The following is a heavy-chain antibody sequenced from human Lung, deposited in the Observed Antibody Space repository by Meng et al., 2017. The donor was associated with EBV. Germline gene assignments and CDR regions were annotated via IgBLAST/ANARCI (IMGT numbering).Heavy chain of an antibody. Sequence: QVELVQSGSDLKNPGASVKVSGKASGYSFTSYDMNWVRQAPGQGLEWMGWINTNTGNPTYAQGFTGRFVFSVDTSVSTAYLQISSLKAEDTAIYYCGTLKYTSGFYGPAYWGQGALVTVSS. D-gene: IGHD6-19*01. V-gene: IGHV7-4-1*02. J-gene: IGHJ4*02. CDR3: GTLKYTSGFYGPAY. CDR2: INTNTGNP. CDR1: GYSFTSYD.